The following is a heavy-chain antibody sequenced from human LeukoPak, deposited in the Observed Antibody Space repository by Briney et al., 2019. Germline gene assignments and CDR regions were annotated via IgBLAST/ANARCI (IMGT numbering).Heavy chain of an antibody. CDR1: GGSISSYY. Sequence: PSETLSLTCTVSGGSISSYYWSWIRQPPGKGLEWIGYIYYSGSTNYNPSLKSRVTMSVDTSKNQFSLKLSSVTAADTAVYYCARDRGDDFWSGYYHHTWGQGTLVTVSS. D-gene: IGHD3-3*01. CDR2: IYYSGST. CDR3: ARDRGDDFWSGYYHHT. V-gene: IGHV4-59*12. J-gene: IGHJ4*02.